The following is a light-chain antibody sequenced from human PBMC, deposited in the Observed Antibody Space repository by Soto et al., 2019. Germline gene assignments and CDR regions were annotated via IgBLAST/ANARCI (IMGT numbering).Light chain of an antibody. CDR2: DAS. Sequence: EVVLTQSPGTLSLSPGERATLSCRASQSVSTSVGWYQQKPGQAPRLLIYDASNRATGIPDRFSGSGSGTDFTLTIGRLEPEDLAVYYCQKYDRSPRTFXQGTKVDIK. CDR1: QSVSTS. J-gene: IGKJ1*01. V-gene: IGKV3-20*01. CDR3: QKYDRSPRT.